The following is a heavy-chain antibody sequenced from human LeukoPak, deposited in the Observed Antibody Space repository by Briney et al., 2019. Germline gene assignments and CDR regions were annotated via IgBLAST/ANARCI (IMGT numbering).Heavy chain of an antibody. V-gene: IGHV4-38-2*02. Sequence: SETLSLTCTVSGYSISSGYFWAWVRRPPGLGPQWIGSIYYSGTRHYSPSLEGRLAMSVDTSKNQFSLKLSSVTASDTALYYCARGLIGYHTVFDSWGLGILVTVSS. CDR2: IYYSGTR. CDR3: ARGLIGYHTVFDS. D-gene: IGHD6-25*01. J-gene: IGHJ4*02. CDR1: GYSISSGYF.